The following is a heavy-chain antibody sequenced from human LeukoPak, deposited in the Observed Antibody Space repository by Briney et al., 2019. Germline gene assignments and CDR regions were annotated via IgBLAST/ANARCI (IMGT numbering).Heavy chain of an antibody. CDR1: GDSITRGGYS. CDR2: IYHGGSA. V-gene: IGHV4-30-2*01. CDR3: ARHVDIVATALVQYFDL. D-gene: IGHD5-12*01. Sequence: PSETLSLTCAVSGDSITRGGYSWSWIRQPPGKGLEWIGYIYHGGSAYYNPSLKGRLTISVDTSKNQFSLKLSSVTAADTAVYYCARHVDIVATALVQYFDLWGRGTLVTVSS. J-gene: IGHJ2*01.